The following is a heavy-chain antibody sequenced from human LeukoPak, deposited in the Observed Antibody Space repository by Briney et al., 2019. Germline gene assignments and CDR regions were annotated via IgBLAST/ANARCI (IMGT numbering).Heavy chain of an antibody. CDR3: ARDGGYSSGWHYYYYYYMDV. J-gene: IGHJ6*03. CDR1: GFTFSSYS. V-gene: IGHV3-21*01. D-gene: IGHD6-19*01. CDR2: ISSSSSYI. Sequence: GGSLRLSCAASGFTFSSYSMNWVRQAPGKGLEWVSSISSSSSYIYYADSVKGRFTISRDNAKNSLYLQMNSLRAEDTAVYYCARDGGYSSGWHYYYYYYMDVWGKGTTVTVSS.